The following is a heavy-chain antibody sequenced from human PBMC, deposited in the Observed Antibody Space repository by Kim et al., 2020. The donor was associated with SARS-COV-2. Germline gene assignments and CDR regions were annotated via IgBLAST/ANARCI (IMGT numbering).Heavy chain of an antibody. J-gene: IGHJ6*02. CDR3: ARWNFAMDV. Sequence: GSEGDYVDSVKGRFTISRDNAKNSVSLQMNSLRAEDSAVYYCARWNFAMDVWGQGPTVTVSS. CDR2: GSEG. V-gene: IGHV3-7*03.